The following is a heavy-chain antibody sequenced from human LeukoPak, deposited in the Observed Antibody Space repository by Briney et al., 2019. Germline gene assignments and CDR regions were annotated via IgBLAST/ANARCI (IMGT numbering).Heavy chain of an antibody. J-gene: IGHJ4*02. CDR3: AKAEYSSSYDFDS. Sequence: GGSLRLSCAASGFTFSTYCMHWVRQAPGKGPMWVSRICPDGTVTNYADSVKARFIISRDNARNTVYLQMNSLRAEDTAFYYCAKAEYSSSYDFDSWGQGTLVTVSS. D-gene: IGHD6-6*01. CDR2: ICPDGTVT. V-gene: IGHV3-74*01. CDR1: GFTFSTYC.